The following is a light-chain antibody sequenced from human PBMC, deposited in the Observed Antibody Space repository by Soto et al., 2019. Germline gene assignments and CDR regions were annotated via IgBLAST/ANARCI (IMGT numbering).Light chain of an antibody. CDR3: QQYNNWPRT. CDR2: GAS. Sequence: EIVMTQSPATLSVSPGERATLSCRASQSVSGNLAWYQQKPGQAPRLLIYGASTRATGIPARVSGSGSGTEFTLTMSSLQSEDFAVYYCQQYNNWPRTFGQGTKVEIK. CDR1: QSVSGN. J-gene: IGKJ1*01. V-gene: IGKV3-15*01.